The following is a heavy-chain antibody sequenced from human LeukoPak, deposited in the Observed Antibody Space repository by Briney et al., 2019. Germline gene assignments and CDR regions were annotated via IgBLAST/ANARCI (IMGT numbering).Heavy chain of an antibody. CDR1: GFTFSSYG. V-gene: IGHV3-33*01. D-gene: IGHD6-19*01. CDR2: IWSDGSIE. J-gene: IGHJ4*02. CDR3: ARGGIQVSGIDEFDY. Sequence: GGSLRLSCAASGFTFSSYGMHWVRQAPGKGLEWVAVIWSDGSIEDYADSVKGRFTISRDNSKNTLYLQMNSLRAEDTAVYYCARGGIQVSGIDEFDYWGQGALVTVSS.